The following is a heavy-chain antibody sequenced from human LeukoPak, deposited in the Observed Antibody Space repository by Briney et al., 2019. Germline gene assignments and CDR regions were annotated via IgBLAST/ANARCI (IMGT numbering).Heavy chain of an antibody. V-gene: IGHV3-30*04. CDR2: ISYDGSNK. D-gene: IGHD2-2*02. CDR1: FXXXSYA. CDR3: AXXPXLYXXSXPDY. Sequence: FXXXSYAMHWVRQAPGXGLEWVAVISYDGSNKXYADSVKGRFTTSRDNSKNTLYLQMNSLRDEDTAVYYCAXXPXLYXXSXPDYWGQGXLVTVSS. J-gene: IGHJ4*02.